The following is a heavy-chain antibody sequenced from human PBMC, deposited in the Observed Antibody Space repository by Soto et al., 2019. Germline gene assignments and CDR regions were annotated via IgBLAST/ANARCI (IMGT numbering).Heavy chain of an antibody. Sequence: KPSETLSLTCTVSGGSISSGDYYWSWIRQPPGKGLEWIGYIYYSGSTYYNPSLKSRVTISVDTSKNQFSLKLSSVTAADTAVYYCAREGTGDSSGYYYEGVMNYGMDVWGQGTTVTVSS. V-gene: IGHV4-30-4*01. D-gene: IGHD3-22*01. CDR1: GGSISSGDYY. CDR2: IYYSGST. J-gene: IGHJ6*02. CDR3: AREGTGDSSGYYYEGVMNYGMDV.